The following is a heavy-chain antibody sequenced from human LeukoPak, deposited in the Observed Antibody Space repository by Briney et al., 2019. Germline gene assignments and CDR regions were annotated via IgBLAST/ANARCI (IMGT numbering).Heavy chain of an antibody. Sequence: SVKVSCKASGGTFSSYAISWVRQAPGQGLELMGGIIPIFGTANYAQKFQGRVTITADESTSTAYMELSSLRSEDTAVYYCARDDNVSYYFDYWGQGTLVTVSS. J-gene: IGHJ4*02. CDR1: GGTFSSYA. V-gene: IGHV1-69*13. D-gene: IGHD1-14*01. CDR2: IIPIFGTA. CDR3: ARDDNVSYYFDY.